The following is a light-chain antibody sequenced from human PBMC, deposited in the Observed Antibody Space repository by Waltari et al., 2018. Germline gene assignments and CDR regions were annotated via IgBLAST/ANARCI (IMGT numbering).Light chain of an antibody. CDR3: ASYTSITTVV. J-gene: IGLJ2*01. CDR1: RSDVGAYNF. V-gene: IGLV2-14*01. Sequence: ALTQPASVSGSPGQSITISCSGTRSDVGAYNFVSWYQQHPGQAPKVLIYEVTNRPSGVSNRFSASKSGNTASLTISGLQAEDEADYYCASYTSITTVVFGGGTKLTVL. CDR2: EVT.